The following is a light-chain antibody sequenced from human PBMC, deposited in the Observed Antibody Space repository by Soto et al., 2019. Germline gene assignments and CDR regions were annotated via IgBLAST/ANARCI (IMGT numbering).Light chain of an antibody. J-gene: IGLJ1*01. V-gene: IGLV2-8*01. Sequence: QSVLTQPPSAPGSPGQSVTISCTGTSSDVGGYNYVSWYQHHPGKAPKLMIYEVSKRPSGVPDRFSGSKSGNTASLTVSGLQTEDEADYYCSSYIGSNNYVFGTGTKLTVL. CDR3: SSYIGSNNYV. CDR1: SSDVGGYNY. CDR2: EVS.